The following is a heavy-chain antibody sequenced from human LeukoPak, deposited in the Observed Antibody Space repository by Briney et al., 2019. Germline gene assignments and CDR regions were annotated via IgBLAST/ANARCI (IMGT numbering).Heavy chain of an antibody. CDR1: GRSISSFY. D-gene: IGHD2-2*01. Sequence: SETLSLTCTVSGRSISSFYWSWIRQPPGKGLEWIGYIYYSGSTNYNPSLKSRVTISVDTSKNQFSLKLSSVTAADTAVYYCARHGSNTYYYYYGMDVWGQGTTVTVSS. J-gene: IGHJ6*02. CDR3: ARHGSNTYYYYYGMDV. V-gene: IGHV4-59*08. CDR2: IYYSGST.